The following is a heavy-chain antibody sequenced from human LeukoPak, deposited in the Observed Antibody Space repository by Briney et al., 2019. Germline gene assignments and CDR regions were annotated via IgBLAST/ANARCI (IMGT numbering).Heavy chain of an antibody. V-gene: IGHV3-23*01. CDR3: AKDDAYLQYDD. CDR1: GFTFSHHG. CDR2: VGPSGART. J-gene: IGHJ4*02. D-gene: IGHD5-24*01. Sequence: GGSLRLSCAASGFTFSHHGMNWVRQAPGKGLEWVSGVGPSGARTYYADSVEGRFTVSRDNSKNMVFLQMNSLRAEDTAIYYCAKDDAYLQYDDWGQGTLVTVSS.